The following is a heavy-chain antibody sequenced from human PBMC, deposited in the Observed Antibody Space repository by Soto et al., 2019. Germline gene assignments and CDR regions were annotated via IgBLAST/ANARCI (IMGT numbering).Heavy chain of an antibody. J-gene: IGHJ4*02. CDR1: GYTFTNFG. CDR2: INAGNGNT. D-gene: IGHD3-22*01. V-gene: IGHV1-3*01. CDR3: ARDYDSSGYPRYYFDY. Sequence: ASVSVSCKASGYTFTNFGISWVRQAPGQGLEWMGWINAGNGNTKYSQKFQGRVTITRDTSASTAYMELSSLRSEDTAVYYCARDYDSSGYPRYYFDYWGQGTLVTVSS.